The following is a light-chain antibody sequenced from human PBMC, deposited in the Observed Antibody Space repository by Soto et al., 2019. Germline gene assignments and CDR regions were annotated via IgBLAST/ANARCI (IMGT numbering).Light chain of an antibody. CDR1: QSLVYSDGNTY. J-gene: IGKJ1*01. V-gene: IGKV2-30*01. CDR3: MQATHWPWT. Sequence: DVVMTQSPLSLPVTLGQPASVSCRSSQSLVYSDGNTYLTWFQQRPGQSPRRLIYKVSNRDSGVPDRFSGSGSGSDFTLKVSRVEAEDVAVYYGMQATHWPWTFGQGTKVDIK. CDR2: KVS.